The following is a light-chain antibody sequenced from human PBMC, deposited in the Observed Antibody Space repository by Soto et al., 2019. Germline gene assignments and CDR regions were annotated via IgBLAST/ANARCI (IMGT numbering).Light chain of an antibody. Sequence: QSALTQPASMSGSPGQSITISCTGTSSDIGGYDYVSWYQQHPGKAPKLMISEVSNRPSGVSNRFSGSKSGNTASLTISGLQAEDEADYYCSSYTSISTSVVFDGGTKLTVL. V-gene: IGLV2-14*01. CDR3: SSYTSISTSVV. CDR1: SSDIGGYDY. J-gene: IGLJ2*01. CDR2: EVS.